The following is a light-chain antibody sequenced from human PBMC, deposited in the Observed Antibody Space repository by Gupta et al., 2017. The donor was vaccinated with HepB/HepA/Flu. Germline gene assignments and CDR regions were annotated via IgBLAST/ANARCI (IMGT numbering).Light chain of an antibody. J-gene: IGLJ2*01. CDR2: YVN. CDR3: CSYAGESTVI. Sequence: QSALTQPAYVSGSPGQTITLCCPGPRDDIGSYSLVAWYQQHPGQAPKVLIYYVNKRPSGVSNRFSGSSSGITPSLTISVLQTDDEADYYCCSYAGESTVIFGGGTRVTVL. V-gene: IGLV2-23*02. CDR1: RDDIGSYSL.